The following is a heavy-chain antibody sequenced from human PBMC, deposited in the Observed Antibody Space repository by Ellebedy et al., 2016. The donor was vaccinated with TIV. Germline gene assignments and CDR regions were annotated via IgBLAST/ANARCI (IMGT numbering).Heavy chain of an antibody. V-gene: IGHV3-30*02. J-gene: IGHJ6*02. CDR1: GFTFSNSG. Sequence: GGSLRLSCAASGFTFSNSGMNWVRQAPGKGLEWVAFIRLDGNSANYADSAKGRFTISRDNSQNTLYLQMNSLRAEDTAVYYCAKDRNNYGGAPYNGMDIWGQGTTVTVSS. D-gene: IGHD1/OR15-1a*01. CDR3: AKDRNNYGGAPYNGMDI. CDR2: IRLDGNSA.